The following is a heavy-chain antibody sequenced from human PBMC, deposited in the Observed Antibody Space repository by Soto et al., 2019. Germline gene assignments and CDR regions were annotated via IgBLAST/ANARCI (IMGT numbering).Heavy chain of an antibody. D-gene: IGHD2-2*01. J-gene: IGHJ4*02. CDR1: GGSISSSSYY. Sequence: PSETLSLTCTVSGGSISSSSYYWGWIRQPPGKGLEWIGSIYYSGSTYYNPSLKSRVTISVDTSKNQFSLKLSSVTAADTAVYYCARHILAVGLFGIVVVPAANYYFDYWGQGTLVTSPQ. CDR3: ARHILAVGLFGIVVVPAANYYFDY. V-gene: IGHV4-39*01. CDR2: IYYSGST.